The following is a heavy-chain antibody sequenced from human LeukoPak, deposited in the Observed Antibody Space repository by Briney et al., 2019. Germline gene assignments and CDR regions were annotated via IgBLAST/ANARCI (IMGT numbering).Heavy chain of an antibody. Sequence: ASVKVSCKASGYTSTGYYMHWVRQAPGQGLEWMGWINPNSGGTNYAQKFQGRVTMTRDTSISTAYMELSRLRSDDTAVYYCARGAGYCSGGSCYQRFDPWGQGTLVTVSS. CDR1: GYTSTGYY. V-gene: IGHV1-2*02. J-gene: IGHJ5*02. CDR2: INPNSGGT. CDR3: ARGAGYCSGGSCYQRFDP. D-gene: IGHD2-15*01.